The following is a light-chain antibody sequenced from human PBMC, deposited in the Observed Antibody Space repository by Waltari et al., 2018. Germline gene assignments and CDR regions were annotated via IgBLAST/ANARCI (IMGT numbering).Light chain of an antibody. V-gene: IGLV4-69*01. CDR3: QTGGHGTWV. J-gene: IGLJ3*02. Sequence: QHPDKGPRYWMKFNSDVSHSKGDQIPDRFSGSSSGAGHYLTISSLQSEDEADYYCQTGGHGTWVFGGGTKLTVL. CDR2: FNSDVSH.